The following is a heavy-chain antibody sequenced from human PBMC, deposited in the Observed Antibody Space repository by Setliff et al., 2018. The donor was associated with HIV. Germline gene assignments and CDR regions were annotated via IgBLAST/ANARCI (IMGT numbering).Heavy chain of an antibody. V-gene: IGHV1-2*02. CDR1: GYTFNNFY. CDR3: ARRSSDWYPDH. J-gene: IGHJ5*02. D-gene: IGHD6-19*01. Sequence: GASVKVSCKASGYTFNNFYLHWVRLAPGQGLEWMGWINPNSGGTNYARKFQGRVTMTRDTSISTAYMELNSLRSDDTAVYYCARRSSDWYPDHWGQGTLVTVSS. CDR2: INPNSGGT.